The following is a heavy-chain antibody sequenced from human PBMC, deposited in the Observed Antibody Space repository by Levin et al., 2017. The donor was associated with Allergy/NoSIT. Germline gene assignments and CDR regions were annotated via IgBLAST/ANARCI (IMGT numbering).Heavy chain of an antibody. V-gene: IGHV1-18*01. Sequence: GESLKISCKASGYTFTSYGISWVRQAPGQGLEWMGWISAYNGNTNYAQKLQGRVTMTTDTSTSTAYMELRSLRSDDTAVYYCARVWKGIAVAGTDFDYWGQGTLVTVSS. CDR1: GYTFTSYG. D-gene: IGHD6-19*01. J-gene: IGHJ4*02. CDR3: ARVWKGIAVAGTDFDY. CDR2: ISAYNGNT.